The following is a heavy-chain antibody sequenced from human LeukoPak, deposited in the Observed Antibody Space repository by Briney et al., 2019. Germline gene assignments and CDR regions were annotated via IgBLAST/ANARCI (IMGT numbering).Heavy chain of an antibody. CDR3: ARGYDIDV. Sequence: NPSETLSLTCTVSGGSINAYYWSWIRQPPGKALQWIGYIYYTGTTKYNPSLKSRATISLDTSKNQFSLKLTSVTAADTALFFCARGYDIDVWGQGTTVTVSS. CDR2: IYYTGTT. CDR1: GGSINAYY. V-gene: IGHV4-59*01. J-gene: IGHJ6*02.